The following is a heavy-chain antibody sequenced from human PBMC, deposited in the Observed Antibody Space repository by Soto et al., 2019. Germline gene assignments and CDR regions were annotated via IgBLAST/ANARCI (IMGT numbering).Heavy chain of an antibody. J-gene: IGHJ5*02. D-gene: IGHD3-3*01. CDR1: GGSINSYH. CDR2: ISYSGST. CDR3: ARGVTVFGLVSRFWFDP. V-gene: IGHV4-59*08. Sequence: SETLSLTCTVSGGSINSYHWDWIRQSPGKGLEWIGYISYSGSTSYNPSLRGRVSMSIDTSRNQFSLKLNSLTAADTAVYFCARGVTVFGLVSRFWFDPWGQGTLVTVSS.